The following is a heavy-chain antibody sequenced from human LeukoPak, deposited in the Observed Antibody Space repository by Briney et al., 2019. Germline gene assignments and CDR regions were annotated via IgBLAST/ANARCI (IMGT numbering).Heavy chain of an antibody. CDR2: IYYSGST. J-gene: IGHJ6*02. CDR3: ARGEDDYYYYGMDV. CDR1: GGSISSGGYY. Sequence: SQTLSLTCTVFGGSISSGGYYWSWIRQHPGKGLEWIGYIYYSGSTYYNPSLKSRVTISVDTSKNQFSLKLSSVTAADTAVYYCARGEDDYYYYGMDVWGQGTTVTVSS. V-gene: IGHV4-31*03.